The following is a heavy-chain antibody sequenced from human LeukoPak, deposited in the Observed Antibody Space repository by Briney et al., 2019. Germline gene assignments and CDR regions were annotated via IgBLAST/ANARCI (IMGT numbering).Heavy chain of an antibody. J-gene: IGHJ6*02. V-gene: IGHV1-69*13. CDR3: ARADYGDYVDYYYYGMDV. CDR1: GGTFSSYA. Sequence: SVKVSCKASGGTFSSYAISWVRQAPGQGLEWMGGIIPIFGTANYAQKFQGRVTITADESTSTAYMELSSLRSEDTAVYYCARADYGDYVDYYYYGMDVWGQGTTVTVPS. D-gene: IGHD4-17*01. CDR2: IIPIFGTA.